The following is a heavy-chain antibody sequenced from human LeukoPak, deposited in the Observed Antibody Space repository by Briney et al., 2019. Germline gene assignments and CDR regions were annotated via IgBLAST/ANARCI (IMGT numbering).Heavy chain of an antibody. V-gene: IGHV4-59*08. CDR1: GGSISSYY. D-gene: IGHD3-22*01. J-gene: IGHJ3*02. CDR2: IYYSGST. CDR3: ARHFTYYYDSSGYPRDGFDI. Sequence: SETLSLTCTVSGGSISSYYWSWIRQPPGKGLEWIGYIYYSGSTNYNPSLKSRVTISVDTSKNQFSLKLSSVTAADTALYYCARHFTYYYDSSGYPRDGFDIWGQGTMVTVSS.